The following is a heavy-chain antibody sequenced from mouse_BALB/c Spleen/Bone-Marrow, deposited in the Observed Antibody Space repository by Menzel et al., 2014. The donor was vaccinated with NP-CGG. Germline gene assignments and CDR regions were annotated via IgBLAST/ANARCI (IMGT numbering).Heavy chain of an antibody. V-gene: IGHV1S81*02. D-gene: IGHD2-1*01. CDR1: GYTFTNYW. J-gene: IGHJ2*01. CDR2: INPSNGRT. Sequence: VQVVESGAGLVKPGASLKLSCKASGYTFTNYWIHWVKQRPGQGLEWIGEINPSNGRTNYNEKFKTKATLTVDKSSSTAYMQLSSPTSEDSAVYYCAKDGNPFDYWGQGTTLTVSS. CDR3: AKDGNPFDY.